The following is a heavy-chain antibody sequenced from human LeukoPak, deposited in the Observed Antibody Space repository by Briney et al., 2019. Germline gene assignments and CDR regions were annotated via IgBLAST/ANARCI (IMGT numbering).Heavy chain of an antibody. CDR3: ARIYDYGGNSGLDY. J-gene: IGHJ4*02. Sequence: SGPALVKPTQTLTLTFTFSGFSLSTSGMCVSWIRQPPGKALEWLALIDWDDDKYYSTSLKTRLTISKDTSKNQVVLTMTNMDPVDTATYYCARIYDYGGNSGLDYWGQGTLVTVSS. CDR1: GFSLSTSGMC. V-gene: IGHV2-70*01. D-gene: IGHD4-23*01. CDR2: IDWDDDK.